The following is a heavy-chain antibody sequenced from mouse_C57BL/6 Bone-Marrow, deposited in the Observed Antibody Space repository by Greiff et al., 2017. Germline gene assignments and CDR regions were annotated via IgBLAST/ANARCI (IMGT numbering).Heavy chain of an antibody. D-gene: IGHD1-1*01. J-gene: IGHJ1*03. CDR3: TREHYYYGSSYYWYFDV. CDR2: ISSGGDYI. Sequence: EVQRVESGEGLVKPGGSLKLSCAASGFTFSSYAMSWVRQTPEKRLEWVAYISSGGDYIYYADTVKGRFTISRDNARKTRYLQMSRLKSEDTAMYYCTREHYYYGSSYYWYFDVWGTGTTVTVSS. V-gene: IGHV5-9-1*02. CDR1: GFTFSSYA.